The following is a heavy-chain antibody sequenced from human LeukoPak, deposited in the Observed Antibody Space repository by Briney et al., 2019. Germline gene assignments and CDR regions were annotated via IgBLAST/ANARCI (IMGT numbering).Heavy chain of an antibody. D-gene: IGHD3-10*01. J-gene: IGHJ4*02. CDR3: AGGSGSYYWAY. CDR2: IYYSGST. Sequence: SETLSLTCTVSGGSISSSSYYWGWIRQPPGKGLEWIGSIYYSGSTYYNPSLKSRVTISVDTSKNQFSLKLSSVTAADTAVYYCAGGSGSYYWAYWGQGTLVTVSS. CDR1: GGSISSSSYY. V-gene: IGHV4-39*01.